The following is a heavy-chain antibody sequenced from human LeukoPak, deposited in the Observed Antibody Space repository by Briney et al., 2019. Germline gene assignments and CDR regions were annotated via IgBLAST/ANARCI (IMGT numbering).Heavy chain of an antibody. D-gene: IGHD3-22*01. CDR1: GFTFSSHW. CDR3: AGLSGYPDY. V-gene: IGHV3-74*01. CDR2: INSDGSSK. J-gene: IGHJ4*02. Sequence: GGSLRLSCAASGFTFSSHWMHWVRQAPGKGLVWVSRINSDGSSKSYADSVKGRFTISRDNAKNTLYLQMNSLRAEDTAVYYCAGLSGYPDYWGQGTLVTVSS.